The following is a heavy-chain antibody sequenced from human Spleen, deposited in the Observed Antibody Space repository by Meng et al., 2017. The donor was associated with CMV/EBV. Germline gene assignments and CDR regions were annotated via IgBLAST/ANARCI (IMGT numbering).Heavy chain of an antibody. CDR1: GFTFKDYY. J-gene: IGHJ4*02. D-gene: IGHD2-8*01. V-gene: IGHV3-11*01. Sequence: LSLTCAGSGFTFKDYYMTWIRQAPGKGLEWVSYISSRGGTIYYADSLKGRFTISRDNAKNSLYLQMDSLRADDTAVYYCARDCTNATCGGNYFDYWGQGTLVTVSS. CDR3: ARDCTNATCGGNYFDY. CDR2: ISSRGGTI.